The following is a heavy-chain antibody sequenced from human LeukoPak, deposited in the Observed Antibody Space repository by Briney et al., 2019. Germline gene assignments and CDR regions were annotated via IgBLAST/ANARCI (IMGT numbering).Heavy chain of an antibody. J-gene: IGHJ4*02. CDR1: GFTFSDYY. CDR2: ISSSSGFT. Sequence: TGGSLRLSCAASGFTFSDYYMTWIRRAPGKGLEWVSYISSSSGFTKYADSVRGRFTISRDNAKNSLYLQMNTLRVDDTAVYYCARGSPPGDWGQGTLVTVSS. CDR3: ARGSPPGD. V-gene: IGHV3-11*05. D-gene: IGHD3-16*01.